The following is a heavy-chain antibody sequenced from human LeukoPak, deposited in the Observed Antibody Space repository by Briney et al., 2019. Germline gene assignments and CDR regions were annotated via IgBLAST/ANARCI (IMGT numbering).Heavy chain of an antibody. J-gene: IGHJ5*02. D-gene: IGHD3-22*01. Sequence: SVKVSCKASGGTFSSYAISWVRQAPGQGLEWMGGIIPIFGTANYAQKFQGRVTITADESTSTAYMELSSLRSEDTAVYYCARDITMIVVSESHRWFDPWGQGTLVTVSS. V-gene: IGHV1-69*13. CDR1: GGTFSSYA. CDR2: IIPIFGTA. CDR3: ARDITMIVVSESHRWFDP.